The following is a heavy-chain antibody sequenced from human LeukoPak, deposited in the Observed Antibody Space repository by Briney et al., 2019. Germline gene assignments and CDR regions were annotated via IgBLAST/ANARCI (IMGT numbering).Heavy chain of an antibody. CDR3: ARAYDYVWGSYRRDHTIDY. J-gene: IGHJ4*02. D-gene: IGHD3-16*02. Sequence: SETLSLTCTVSGGSISSGSYYWSWIRQPPGKGLEWIGRIYTSGSTNYNPSLKSRVTISVDTSNNQFSLKLSSVTAADTAVYYCARAYDYVWGSYRRDHTIDYWGQGTLVTVSS. CDR1: GGSISSGSYY. CDR2: IYTSGST. V-gene: IGHV4-61*02.